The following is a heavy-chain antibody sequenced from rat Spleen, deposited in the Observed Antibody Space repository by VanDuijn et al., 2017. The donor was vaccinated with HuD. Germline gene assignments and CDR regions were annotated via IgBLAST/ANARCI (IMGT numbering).Heavy chain of an antibody. CDR1: GFTFSDYN. D-gene: IGHD1-11*01. CDR3: ARLGTEAIGNWFSY. J-gene: IGHJ3*01. V-gene: IGHV5S10*01. Sequence: EVQLVESGGGLVQPGRSLKLSCAASGFTFSDYNMAWVRQAPKKGLEWVAIIIYDGSRTYYRDSVRGRFTISRDNAKSTLYLQMDSLRSEDTATYYCARLGTEAIGNWFSYWGQGTLVTVSS. CDR2: IIYDGSRT.